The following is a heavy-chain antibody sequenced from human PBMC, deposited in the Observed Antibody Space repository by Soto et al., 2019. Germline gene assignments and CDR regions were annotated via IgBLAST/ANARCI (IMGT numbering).Heavy chain of an antibody. D-gene: IGHD4-17*01. CDR2: ISHLETT. J-gene: IGHJ6*02. V-gene: IGHV4-30-2*06. Sequence: PSETLSLTCSVSGVTMSYGAYSWNRIRQSPGKGLEWLGYISHLETTYYNPSFRSRVTISVDTSKNQFSLKLSSVTAADTAVYYCATPFAPLMDGDSPDYYGMDVWGQGTTVTVSS. CDR3: ATPFAPLMDGDSPDYYGMDV. CDR1: GVTMSYGAYS.